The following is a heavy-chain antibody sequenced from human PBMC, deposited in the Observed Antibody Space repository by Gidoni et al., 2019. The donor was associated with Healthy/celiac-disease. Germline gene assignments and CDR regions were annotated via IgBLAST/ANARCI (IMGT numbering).Heavy chain of an antibody. J-gene: IGHJ6*02. V-gene: IGHV3-15*01. CDR1: GFTFSNAW. D-gene: IGHD2-2*01. CDR2: IKSKTDGGTT. CDR3: TTLDSSTSDYYYYYGMDV. Sequence: EVQLVESGGGLVKPGGSFRLSCAASGFTFSNAWMSWVRQAPGKGLEWVGRIKSKTDGGTTDYAAPVKGRFTISRDDSKNTLYLQMNSLKTEDTAVYYCTTLDSSTSDYYYYYGMDVWGQGTTVTVSS.